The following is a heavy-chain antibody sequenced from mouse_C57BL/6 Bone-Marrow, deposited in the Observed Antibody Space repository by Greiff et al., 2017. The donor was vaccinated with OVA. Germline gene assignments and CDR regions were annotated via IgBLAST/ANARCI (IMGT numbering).Heavy chain of an antibody. CDR3: ARLGGSRFHWYFDV. J-gene: IGHJ1*03. V-gene: IGHV1-82*01. Sequence: VQLQQSGPELVKPGASVKISCTASGYAFSSSWMNWVKQRPGKGLEWIGRIYPGDGDTNYTGKFKGKATLTADKSSSTAYMQLSSLTSEDSAVYFCARLGGSRFHWYFDVWGKGTTVTVSS. D-gene: IGHD1-1*01. CDR2: IYPGDGDT. CDR1: GYAFSSSW.